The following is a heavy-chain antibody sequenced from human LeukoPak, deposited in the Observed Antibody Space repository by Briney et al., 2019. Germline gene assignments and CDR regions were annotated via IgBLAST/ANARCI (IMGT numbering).Heavy chain of an antibody. D-gene: IGHD2-2*01. CDR2: IYYSGST. CDR3: ARAKYCSSTSCFLFDY. J-gene: IGHJ4*02. V-gene: IGHV4-59*11. Sequence: SETLSLTCTVSGGSLSSHYWSWIRQPPGKGLEWIGYIYYSGSTNYNPSLKNRFTISVDTSKNQFSLKLSSVSAAETAVYYCARAKYCSSTSCFLFDYWGQGTLGTVSS. CDR1: GGSLSSHY.